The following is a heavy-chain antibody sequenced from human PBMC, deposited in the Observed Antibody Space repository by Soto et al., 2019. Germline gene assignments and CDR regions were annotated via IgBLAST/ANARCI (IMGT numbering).Heavy chain of an antibody. Sequence: GSSVKVYCKTVGGAYSGDAISCGLQNTGEGLEWMGGIIPIFGTANYAQKFQGRVTITADESTGTAYMELSSLRSEDTAVYYCATRHIRSARRGFDIWGQGIMVTVSS. J-gene: IGHJ3*02. CDR2: IIPIFGTA. D-gene: IGHD3-10*01. CDR3: ATRHIRSARRGFDI. CDR1: GGAYSGDA. V-gene: IGHV1-69*13.